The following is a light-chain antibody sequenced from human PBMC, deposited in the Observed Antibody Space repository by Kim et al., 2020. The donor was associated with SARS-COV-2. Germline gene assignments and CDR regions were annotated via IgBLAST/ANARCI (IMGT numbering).Light chain of an antibody. CDR2: DAS. Sequence: DIQMTQSPSSLSASVGDRVTITCQASQDISNYLNWYQQKPGKAPKLLIYDASNLETGVPSSFSGSGSGTDFTFTISSLQPEDIATYYCQQYDNLLHTFGGGTKLEI. CDR1: QDISNY. V-gene: IGKV1-33*01. CDR3: QQYDNLLHT. J-gene: IGKJ4*01.